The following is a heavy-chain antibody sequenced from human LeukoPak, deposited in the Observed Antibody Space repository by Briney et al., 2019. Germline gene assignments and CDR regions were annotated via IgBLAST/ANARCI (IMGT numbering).Heavy chain of an antibody. CDR2: IYYSGST. CDR1: GGSISSGDYY. J-gene: IGHJ4*02. D-gene: IGHD1-26*01. V-gene: IGHV4-30-4*01. Sequence: SQTLSLTCTVSGGSISSGDYYWSWIRQPPGKGLEWIGYIYYSGSTYYNPSLKSRVTISVDTSKNQFSLKLSSVTAADTAVYYCARHVGYSGSYFFDYWGQGILVTVSS. CDR3: ARHVGYSGSYFFDY.